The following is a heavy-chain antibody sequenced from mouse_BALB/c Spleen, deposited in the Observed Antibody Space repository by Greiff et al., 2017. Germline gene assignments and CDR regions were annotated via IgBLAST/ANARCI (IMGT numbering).Heavy chain of an antibody. Sequence: EVMLVESGPGLVKPSQSLSLTCTVTGYSITSDYAWNWIRQFPGNKLEWMGYISYSGSTSYNPSLKSRISITRDTSKNQFFLQLNSVTTEDTATYYCARWRYYYAMDYWGQGASVTVSS. V-gene: IGHV3-2*02. CDR1: GYSITSDYA. J-gene: IGHJ4*01. CDR3: ARWRYYYAMDY. CDR2: ISYSGST.